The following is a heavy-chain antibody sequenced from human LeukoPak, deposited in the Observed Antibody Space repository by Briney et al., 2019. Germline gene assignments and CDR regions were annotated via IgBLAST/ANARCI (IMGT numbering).Heavy chain of an antibody. CDR2: INPNSGGT. V-gene: IGHV1-2*02. CDR1: GYTSTGYY. D-gene: IGHD3-22*01. J-gene: IGHJ3*01. Sequence: ASVKVSCKACGYTSTGYYMHWVRQAPGQGLEWMGWINPNSGGTNYAQKFQGRVTMTRDTSISTAYMELSRLRSDDTAVYYCARDLRTHYYDSSGYWGQGTMVTVSS. CDR3: ARDLRTHYYDSSGY.